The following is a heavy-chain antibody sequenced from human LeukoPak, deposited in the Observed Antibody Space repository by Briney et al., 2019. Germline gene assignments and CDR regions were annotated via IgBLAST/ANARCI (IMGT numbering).Heavy chain of an antibody. V-gene: IGHV4-30-4*07. D-gene: IGHD6-6*01. CDR2: IYDSGIA. CDR3: ARHYSSSSKNYYYYYYMDV. J-gene: IGHJ6*03. CDR1: GDSITSGGYS. Sequence: KSSETLSLTCVVSGDSITSGGYSWSWIRQPPGKGLEWVGYIYDSGIAFYNPSLKSRVTMSVDTSKNHFFLNLRSVTAADTAVYYCARHYSSSSKNYYYYYYMDVWGKGTTVTVSS.